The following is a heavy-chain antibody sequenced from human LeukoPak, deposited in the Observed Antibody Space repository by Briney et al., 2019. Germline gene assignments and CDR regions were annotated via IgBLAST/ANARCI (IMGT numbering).Heavy chain of an antibody. CDR1: GGSINSYY. D-gene: IGHD3-10*01. J-gene: IGHJ5*02. Sequence: SETLSLPCTVSGGSINSYYWSWIRQPPGKGLEWIGYIYYSGITKFNPSLMSRVTISIDTNKTQFSLKLNSVTAADTAVYYCARSSHLWGPGTLVIVSS. CDR3: ARSSHL. V-gene: IGHV4-59*01. CDR2: IYYSGIT.